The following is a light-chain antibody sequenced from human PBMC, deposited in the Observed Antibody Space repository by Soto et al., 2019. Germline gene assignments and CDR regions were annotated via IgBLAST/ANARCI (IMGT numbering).Light chain of an antibody. CDR3: QQYGGSPRT. CDR2: KAS. J-gene: IGKJ1*01. Sequence: DIQMTQSPSTLSASVEDRVTITCRASQSISSWLAWYQQKPGKAPKLLIYKASSLESGVSSRFSGSGSGKEFTLTISSLEPEDFAVYCCQQYGGSPRTFGQGTKVDIK. V-gene: IGKV1-5*03. CDR1: QSISSW.